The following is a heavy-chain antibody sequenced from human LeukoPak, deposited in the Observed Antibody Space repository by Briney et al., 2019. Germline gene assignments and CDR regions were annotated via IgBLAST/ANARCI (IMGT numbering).Heavy chain of an antibody. V-gene: IGHV3-7*03. CDR2: IKHDGSEK. J-gene: IGHJ4*02. CDR1: GFTFSTYW. D-gene: IGHD6-19*01. CDR3: AREKASGWYVGDY. Sequence: PGGSLRLSCAASGFTFSTYWMSWVRQAPGKGLEWVANIKHDGSEKCSVDSVKGRFTISRDNAKNSLYLQMNSLRAEDTAVYYCAREKASGWYVGDYWGQGTLVTVSS.